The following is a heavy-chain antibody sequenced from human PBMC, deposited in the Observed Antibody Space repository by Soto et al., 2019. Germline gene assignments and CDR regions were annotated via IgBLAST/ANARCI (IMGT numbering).Heavy chain of an antibody. Sequence: GGSLRLSCAASGFGFSNAWMNWVRQAPGKGLEWVGRIKSKTDGETTDFAAPVKGRFTISRDDSKNTLYLQMNSLKTEDTAVYYCTTDDYDSSGYVVFDYWGQGTLVTVSS. CDR1: GFGFSNAW. CDR3: TTDDYDSSGYVVFDY. J-gene: IGHJ4*02. CDR2: IKSKTDGETT. D-gene: IGHD3-22*01. V-gene: IGHV3-15*07.